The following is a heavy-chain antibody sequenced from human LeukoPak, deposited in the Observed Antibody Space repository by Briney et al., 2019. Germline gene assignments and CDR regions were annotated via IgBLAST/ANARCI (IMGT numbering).Heavy chain of an antibody. D-gene: IGHD6-6*01. CDR3: ARRVIAARTYYYYYMDV. CDR2: IYYSGST. J-gene: IGHJ6*03. Sequence: SETLSLTCTVSGGSISSSSYYWGWIRQPPGKGLEWIGSIYYSGSTYYNPSLKSRVTISVDTSKNQFSLKLSSVTAADTAVYYCARRVIAARTYYYYYMDVWGKGTTVTVSS. V-gene: IGHV4-39*01. CDR1: GGSISSSSYY.